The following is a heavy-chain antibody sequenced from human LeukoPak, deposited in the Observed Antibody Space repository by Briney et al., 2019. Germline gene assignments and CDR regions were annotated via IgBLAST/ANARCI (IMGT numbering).Heavy chain of an antibody. CDR1: GGSLIGYY. V-gene: IGHV4-34*01. J-gene: IGHJ4*02. D-gene: IGHD5-12*01. CDR2: INHSGST. Sequence: PSETLSLTCAVYGGSLIGYYWSWIRQPPGKGLEWIGEINHSGSTNYNPSLKSRVTISVDTSKNQFSLKLSSVTAADTAVYYCARGSEWLRLDFDYWGQGTLVTVSS. CDR3: ARGSEWLRLDFDY.